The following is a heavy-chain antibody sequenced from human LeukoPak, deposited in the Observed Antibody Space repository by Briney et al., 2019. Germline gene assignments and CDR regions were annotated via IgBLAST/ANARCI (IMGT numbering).Heavy chain of an antibody. CDR1: GFTFSSYA. V-gene: IGHV3-23*01. Sequence: GGSLRLSCAASGFTFSSYAMSWVRQAPGKGLEWVSAISGSGGSTYYADSVKGRFTISRDNSKNTLYLQMNSLRAEDTAVYYCAESGNLLWFGESLWFDPWGQGTLVTVSS. CDR2: ISGSGGST. CDR3: AESGNLLWFGESLWFDP. J-gene: IGHJ5*02. D-gene: IGHD3-10*01.